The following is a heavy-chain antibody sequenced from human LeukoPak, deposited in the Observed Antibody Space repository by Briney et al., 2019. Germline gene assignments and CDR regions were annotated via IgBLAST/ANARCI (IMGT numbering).Heavy chain of an antibody. V-gene: IGHV4-59*01. CDR2: IYYSGST. J-gene: IGHJ4*02. Sequence: SETLSLTCTVSGGSISSYYWSWIRQPPGKGLEWIGYIYYSGSTNYNPSLKSRVTISVDTSKNQFSLKLSSVTAADTAVYYCARAGADILTGYYPDHFDYWGQGTLVTVSS. D-gene: IGHD3-9*01. CDR1: GGSISSYY. CDR3: ARAGADILTGYYPDHFDY.